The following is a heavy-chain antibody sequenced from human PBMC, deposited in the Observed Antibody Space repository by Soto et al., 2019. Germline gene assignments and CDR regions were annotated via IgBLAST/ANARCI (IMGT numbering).Heavy chain of an antibody. CDR3: ARGGGVGVAGSAAFDM. CDR2: INPATGAA. CDR1: GYPVTAYY. V-gene: IGHV1-2*02. J-gene: IGHJ3*02. Sequence: QLHLVQSGAVVKKPGASVTVSCSASGYPVTAYYMHWVRQAPGRGLEWMGGINPATGAAKYTQTLPGRGPLPRDTAQSNGFEELGGLNSGDTAVFFWARGGGVGVAGSAAFDMWGQGTLVTVSS. D-gene: IGHD3-3*01.